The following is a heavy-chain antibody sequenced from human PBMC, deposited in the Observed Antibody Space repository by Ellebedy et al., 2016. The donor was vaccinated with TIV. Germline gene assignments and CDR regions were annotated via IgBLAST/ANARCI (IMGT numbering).Heavy chain of an antibody. CDR1: GVTLADSA. CDR2: TSENSRKK. V-gene: IGHV3-30*04. J-gene: IGHJ4*02. CDR3: ARDLYSGGYDFFDY. Sequence: PGGSLRLSCTPSGVTLADSAAHWVGQPPGKGREWVAATSENSRKKEYADSVKGRFTISRDNSKNTLYLQMDALKIEDTAVYYCARDLYSGGYDFFDYWGQGTLVTVSS. D-gene: IGHD5-12*01.